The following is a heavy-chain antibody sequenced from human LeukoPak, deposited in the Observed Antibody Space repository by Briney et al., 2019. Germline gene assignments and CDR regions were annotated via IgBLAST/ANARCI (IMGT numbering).Heavy chain of an antibody. J-gene: IGHJ3*02. Sequence: SSETLSLTCTVSGGSISNYYWSWIRQPPGKGLEWIGYIYYSGSTSYNPSLKSRVTISVDTSKNQFSLKLSSVTAADTAVYYCARVGVATPSTAFDIWGQGTMVIVSS. CDR2: IYYSGST. D-gene: IGHD5-12*01. CDR3: ARVGVATPSTAFDI. CDR1: GGSISNYY. V-gene: IGHV4-59*01.